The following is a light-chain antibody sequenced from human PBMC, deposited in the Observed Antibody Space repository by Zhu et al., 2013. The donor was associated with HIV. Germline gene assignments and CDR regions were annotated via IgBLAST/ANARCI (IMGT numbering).Light chain of an antibody. CDR1: SSDVGGYTY. J-gene: IGLJ2*01. CDR2: EVT. CDR3: SSYGTGGTLVV. Sequence: QSALTQPASVSGSPGQSITISCTGTSSDVGGYTYVSWYQQHPGRAPKLMIYEVTNRPSGVSYRFSGSKSGNTASLTISGLQAEDEADYYCSSYGTGGTLVVFGGGTKLTVL. V-gene: IGLV2-14*01.